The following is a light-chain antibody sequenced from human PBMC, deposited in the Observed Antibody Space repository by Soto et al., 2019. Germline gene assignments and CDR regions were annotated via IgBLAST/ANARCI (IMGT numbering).Light chain of an antibody. J-gene: IGKJ1*01. V-gene: IGKV3-20*01. CDR1: QTVNNNY. Sequence: EIVLTQSPGTLSLSPGERATLSCRASQTVNNNYLAWYQQKPGQAPRLFIYGASTRATGIPDRFSGSGSGTDFPLTISRLEPEDFAVYYCQQYGISLTCGQGTKVEIK. CDR2: GAS. CDR3: QQYGISLT.